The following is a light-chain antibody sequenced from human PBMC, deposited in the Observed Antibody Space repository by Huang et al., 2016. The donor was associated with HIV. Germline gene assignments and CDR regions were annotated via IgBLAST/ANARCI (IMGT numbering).Light chain of an antibody. CDR3: QQRSNWPQFT. J-gene: IGKJ3*01. Sequence: EIVLTQSPATLSLSPGERATLSGRASQSVSSYLAWYQQKPGQAPRLLIYDASNRATGIPARFSGSESGTDFTLTISRLEPEDFAVYYCQQRSNWPQFTFGPGTKVDIK. V-gene: IGKV3-11*01. CDR2: DAS. CDR1: QSVSSY.